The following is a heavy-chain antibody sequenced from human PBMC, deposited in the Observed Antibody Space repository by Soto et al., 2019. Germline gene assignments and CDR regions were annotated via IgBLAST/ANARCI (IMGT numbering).Heavy chain of an antibody. CDR1: CGSISSSNW. CDR2: IYNSGRT. Sequence: PSETLSLTCAVSCGSISSSNWWSWVRQPPGKGLEWIVEIYNSGRTNYNPSLNSRVTISVDKSKNQFSLKLSSVTAADTAVYYCARVSSSSRTWFDPWGQGTLVTVSS. D-gene: IGHD6-6*01. CDR3: ARVSSSSRTWFDP. V-gene: IGHV4-4*02. J-gene: IGHJ5*02.